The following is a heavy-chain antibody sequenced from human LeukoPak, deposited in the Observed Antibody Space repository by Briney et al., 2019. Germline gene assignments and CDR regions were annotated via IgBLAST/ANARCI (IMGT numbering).Heavy chain of an antibody. J-gene: IGHJ6*03. V-gene: IGHV3-23*01. Sequence: PGGSLRLSCAASGFTSSTYGMTWVRQAPGKGLEWVSSITGSGERTYYADSVKGRFTISRDNSNNMVYLQMNSLRGEDTAVYYCAKNSAYDRSLGYYSYYMDVWGKGTTVTVSS. CDR3: AKNSAYDRSLGYYSYYMDV. CDR1: GFTSSTYG. CDR2: ITGSGERT. D-gene: IGHD5-12*01.